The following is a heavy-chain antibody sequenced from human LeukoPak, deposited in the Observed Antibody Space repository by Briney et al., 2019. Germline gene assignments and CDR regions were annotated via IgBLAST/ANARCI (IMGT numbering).Heavy chain of an antibody. CDR2: ICDTGST. CDR1: GPSITDYC. D-gene: IGHD3-10*01. CDR3: ARSRGGGGWYFDL. Sequence: SETLSLTCSASGPSITDYCFNWIRQTPGKGLEWLGYICDTGSTSYNPSLNSRVTMSVDTSNKQFSLRLSSVTAADTAVFSCARSRGGGGWYFDLWGRGTLVTVSS. V-gene: IGHV4-59*01. J-gene: IGHJ2*01.